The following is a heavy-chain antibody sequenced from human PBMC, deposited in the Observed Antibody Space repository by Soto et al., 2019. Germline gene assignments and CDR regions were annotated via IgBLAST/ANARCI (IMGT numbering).Heavy chain of an antibody. CDR1: GFTFSSYS. CDR2: ISSSSSYI. CDR3: AKSILEEFDY. J-gene: IGHJ4*02. Sequence: GGSLRLSCAASGFTFSSYSMNWVRQAPGKGLEWVSSISSSSSYIYYADSVKGRFTISRDNSKNSLYLQMNSLRAEDTAVYYCAKSILEEFDYWGQGTLVTVSS. V-gene: IGHV3-21*01. D-gene: IGHD2-15*01.